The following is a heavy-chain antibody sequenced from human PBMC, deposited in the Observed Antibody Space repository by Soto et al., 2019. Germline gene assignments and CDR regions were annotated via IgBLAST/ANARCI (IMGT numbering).Heavy chain of an antibody. Sequence: EVQLVESGGGLAEPGGSLRLSCAGSGLTLSDAWMAWVRQAPGKGLEWVGRIKAKNAGATTDYATSVRGRFTISTDDSENTLYLQMNSLKTEDTSVYYCATEGGYSGSNFYGAYWGQGILVTVSS. D-gene: IGHD1-26*01. CDR3: ATEGGYSGSNFYGAY. V-gene: IGHV3-15*01. CDR1: GLTLSDAW. CDR2: IKAKNAGATT. J-gene: IGHJ4*02.